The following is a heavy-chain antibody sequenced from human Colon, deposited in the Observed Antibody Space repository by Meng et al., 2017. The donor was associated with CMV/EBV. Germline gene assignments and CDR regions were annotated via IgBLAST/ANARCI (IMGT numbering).Heavy chain of an antibody. D-gene: IGHD6-13*01. Sequence: TVSGGFIRSSSYYGGWIRQRPGKGLEWIGSIYYSGSTYYNPSLKSRVTISVETSKNQFSLRLSSVTAADTAVYYCARIAAVGNIGYWGQGTLVTVSS. V-gene: IGHV4-39*01. CDR3: ARIAAVGNIGY. CDR1: GGFIRSSSYY. CDR2: IYYSGST. J-gene: IGHJ4*02.